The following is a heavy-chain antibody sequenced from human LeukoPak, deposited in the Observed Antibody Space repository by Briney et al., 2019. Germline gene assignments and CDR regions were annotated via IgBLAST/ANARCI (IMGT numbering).Heavy chain of an antibody. D-gene: IGHD5-18*01. J-gene: IGHJ4*02. CDR1: GGSISSGSYY. CDR2: IYTSGST. V-gene: IGHV4-61*02. CDR3: ARGFGYSYDLDY. Sequence: PSETLSLTCTVSGGSISSGSYYWSWIRQPAGKGLEWIGRIYTSGSTNYNPSLKSRVTISVDTSKNQFSLELSSVTAAATAVYYCARGFGYSYDLDYWGQGTLVTVSS.